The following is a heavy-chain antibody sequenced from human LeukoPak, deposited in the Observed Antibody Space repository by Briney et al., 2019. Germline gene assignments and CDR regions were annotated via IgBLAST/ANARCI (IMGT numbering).Heavy chain of an antibody. J-gene: IGHJ5*02. CDR1: GGSISSGGYY. V-gene: IGHV4-31*03. Sequence: SETLSLTCTVSGGSISSGGYYWSWIRLHPGKGLEWIGYIYYSGSTYYNPSLKSRVTISVDTSKNQFSLKLSSVTAADTAVYYCAGGGLVRGVTHWFDPWGQGTLVTVSS. CDR3: AGGGLVRGVTHWFDP. CDR2: IYYSGST. D-gene: IGHD3-10*01.